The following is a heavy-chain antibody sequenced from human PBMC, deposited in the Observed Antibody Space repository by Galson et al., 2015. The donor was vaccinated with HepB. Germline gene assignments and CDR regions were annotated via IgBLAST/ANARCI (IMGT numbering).Heavy chain of an antibody. CDR3: GRAPRGSSWYYVDY. CDR2: INWIGSST. D-gene: IGHD6-13*01. J-gene: IGHJ4*02. CDR1: GFTFGDYG. Sequence: SLRLSCAASGFTFGDYGLSWVRQAPGKGLEWVSGINWIGSSTGYADSVKGRFAISRDNAKSSLYLQMNSLRPEDTALYYCGRAPRGSSWYYVDYWGQGTLVSVSS. V-gene: IGHV3-20*04.